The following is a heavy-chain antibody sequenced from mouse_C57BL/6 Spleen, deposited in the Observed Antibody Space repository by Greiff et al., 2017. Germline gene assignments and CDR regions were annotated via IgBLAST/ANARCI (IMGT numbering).Heavy chain of an antibody. CDR2: ISDGGSYT. V-gene: IGHV5-4*01. D-gene: IGHD2-5*01. CDR1: GFTFSSYA. Sequence: EVKLVESGGGLVKPGGSLKLSCAASGFTFSSYAMSWVRQTPEKRLEWVATISDGGSYTYYPDNVKGRFTISRDNAKNNLYLQMSHLKSEDTAMYYCARDNSNPFAMDYWGQGTSVTVSS. CDR3: ARDNSNPFAMDY. J-gene: IGHJ4*01.